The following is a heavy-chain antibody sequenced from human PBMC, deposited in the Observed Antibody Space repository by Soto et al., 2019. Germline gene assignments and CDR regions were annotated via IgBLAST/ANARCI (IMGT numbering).Heavy chain of an antibody. CDR3: VKYGGAAARPTFYYGSDV. D-gene: IGHD6-6*01. CDR1: GVFFSNYH. V-gene: IGHV3-23*01. CDR2: ISGGGDST. Sequence: SGGSLRLSCAASGVFFSNYHMSWVRQSPGKGLQWVAAISGGGDSTYYADSVKGRFTISRDNSENTLWLQMNSLRAGDTAVYYCVKYGGAAARPTFYYGSDVWGQGTTVTVS. J-gene: IGHJ6*02.